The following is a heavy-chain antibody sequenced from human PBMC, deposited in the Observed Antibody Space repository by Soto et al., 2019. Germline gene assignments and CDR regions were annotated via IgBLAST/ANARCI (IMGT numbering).Heavy chain of an antibody. CDR2: INDSGSI. Sequence: QVQLQQWGAGLLKPSETLSLSCAVYGGSLSGYFWSWIRQPPGKGLEWIGEINDSGSIIYNPSLKSRATILVDTSKNQFSLNLSSVTAADTAVYYCARFVVAPNEIRGSPRDYWGQGTLVTVSS. J-gene: IGHJ4*02. D-gene: IGHD3-10*01. CDR1: GGSLSGYF. V-gene: IGHV4-34*01. CDR3: ARFVVAPNEIRGSPRDY.